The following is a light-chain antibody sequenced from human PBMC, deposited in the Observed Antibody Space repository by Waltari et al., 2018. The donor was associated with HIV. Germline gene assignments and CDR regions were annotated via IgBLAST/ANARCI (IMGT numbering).Light chain of an antibody. CDR3: LQAFSYPLT. CDR2: AAS. V-gene: IGKV1-6*02. Sequence: AIQMTQSPSSLSASVGDRVTITCRASRGIGNDLGWYQQQPGQAAKLLIFAASSLQTGVPSRFSGSGSGTDFTLTISSLQPEDFATYYCLQAFSYPLTFGQGTKVEIK. CDR1: RGIGND. J-gene: IGKJ1*01.